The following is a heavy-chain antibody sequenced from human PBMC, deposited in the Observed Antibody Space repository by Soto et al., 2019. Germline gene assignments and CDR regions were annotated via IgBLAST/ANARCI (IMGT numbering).Heavy chain of an antibody. CDR2: INAGNGNT. Sequence: ASVKVSCKASGYTFTSYAMHWVRQAPGQRLEWMGWINAGNGNTKYSQKFQGRVTITRDTSASTAYMELSSLRSEDTAVYYCARDLSVSYTAMAHFYYYGMDVWGQGTTVTVS. CDR3: ARDLSVSYTAMAHFYYYGMDV. D-gene: IGHD5-18*01. J-gene: IGHJ6*02. V-gene: IGHV1-3*01. CDR1: GYTFTSYA.